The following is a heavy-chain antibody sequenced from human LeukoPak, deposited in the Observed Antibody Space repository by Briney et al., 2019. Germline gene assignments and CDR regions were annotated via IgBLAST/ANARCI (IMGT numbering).Heavy chain of an antibody. D-gene: IGHD3-22*01. V-gene: IGHV4-4*02. J-gene: IGHJ4*02. Sequence: PSETLSLTCTVSGDSINSLDLWSWVRQPPGKGLEWIGEMYLSGTTHSNPSVKSRVTISIDKSKNQFFLNLSSVTAADTAVYYCASGNGYYYRYFDYWGQGTLVTVSS. CDR3: ASGNGYYYRYFDY. CDR1: GDSINSLDL. CDR2: MYLSGTT.